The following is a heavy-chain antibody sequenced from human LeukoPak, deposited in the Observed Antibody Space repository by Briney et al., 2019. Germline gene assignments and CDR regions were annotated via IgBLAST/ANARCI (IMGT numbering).Heavy chain of an antibody. CDR3: ARGSDSSGYYSDY. V-gene: IGHV4-34*01. CDR2: INHSGST. CDR1: GGSFSGYY. Sequence: PSETLSLTCAVCGGSFSGYYWSWIRQPPGKGLEWIGEINHSGSTNYNPSLKSRVTISVDTSKNQFSLKLSSVTAADTAVYYCARGSDSSGYYSDYWGQGTLVTVSS. D-gene: IGHD3-22*01. J-gene: IGHJ4*02.